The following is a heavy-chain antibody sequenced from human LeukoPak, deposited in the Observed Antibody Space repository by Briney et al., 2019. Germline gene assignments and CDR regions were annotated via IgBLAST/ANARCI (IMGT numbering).Heavy chain of an antibody. Sequence: PSETLSLTCTVSGGSISSSSYYWGWIRQPPGKGLEWIGSIYYSGSTYYNPSLKSRVTISVDTSKNQFSLKLSSVTAADTAVYYCAGTYYDFWSGYYGPIDYWGQGTLVTVSS. CDR1: GGSISSSSYY. CDR2: IYYSGST. V-gene: IGHV4-39*07. J-gene: IGHJ4*02. CDR3: AGTYYDFWSGYYGPIDY. D-gene: IGHD3-3*01.